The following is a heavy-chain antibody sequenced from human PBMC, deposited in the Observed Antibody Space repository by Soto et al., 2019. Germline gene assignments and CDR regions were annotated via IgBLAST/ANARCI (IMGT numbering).Heavy chain of an antibody. CDR3: ARKDGRYYDSWSGFNWFDP. D-gene: IGHD3-3*01. V-gene: IGHV4-39*01. J-gene: IGHJ5*02. CDR2: IYYSGST. CDR1: GGSISSSSYY. Sequence: XETLSLTCTVSGGSISSSSYYWGWIRQPPGKGLEWIGSIYYSGSTYYNPSLKSRVTISVDTSRNQFSLKLSSVTAADTAVYYCARKDGRYYDSWSGFNWFDPWGQGTLVTVSS.